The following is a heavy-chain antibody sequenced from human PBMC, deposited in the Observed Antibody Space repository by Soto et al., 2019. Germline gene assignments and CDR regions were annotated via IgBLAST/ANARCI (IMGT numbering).Heavy chain of an antibody. V-gene: IGHV3-11*06. CDR3: AKEYGRLDY. J-gene: IGHJ4*02. D-gene: IGHD4-17*01. CDR2: ISSSSGYT. CDR1: GFTFSDYY. Sequence: KPGGSLRLSCAASGFTFSDYYTSWIRQAPGKGLEWVSYISSSSGYTNYADSVKGRFTISRDNAKNSLYLQMNSLRAEDTAVYYCAKEYGRLDYWGQGTLVTVSS.